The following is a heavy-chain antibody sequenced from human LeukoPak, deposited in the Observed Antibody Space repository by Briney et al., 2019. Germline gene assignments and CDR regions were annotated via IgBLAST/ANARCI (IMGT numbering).Heavy chain of an antibody. D-gene: IGHD3-9*01. V-gene: IGHV3-23*01. CDR2: ISGSGGST. Sequence: GGSLRLSCAASGFTFSSYAMSWVRQAPGKGLEWVSAISGSGGSTYYADSVKGRFTISRDNSKNTLYLQMNSLRAEDTAVYYCAKGAPILRYFDWLHPITAAFDNWGQGTMVTVSS. CDR1: GFTFSSYA. J-gene: IGHJ3*02. CDR3: AKGAPILRYFDWLHPITAAFDN.